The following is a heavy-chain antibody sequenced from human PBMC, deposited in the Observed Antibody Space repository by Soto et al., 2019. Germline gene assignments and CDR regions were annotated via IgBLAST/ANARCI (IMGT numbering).Heavy chain of an antibody. Sequence: HVQLVESGVGVVQPGRVLRLSCAASGFSFSDCGMHWGRQAPGKGLEWVAVISYDGSNKYYADSVKGRFTISRDNSKNTLYLQMNTLRAEDTALYYCAKDKADNYESGPPPPGYYYGMDVWGQGTTVTVSS. V-gene: IGHV3-30*18. J-gene: IGHJ6*02. CDR2: ISYDGSNK. CDR1: GFSFSDCG. CDR3: AKDKADNYESGPPPPGYYYGMDV. D-gene: IGHD3-22*01.